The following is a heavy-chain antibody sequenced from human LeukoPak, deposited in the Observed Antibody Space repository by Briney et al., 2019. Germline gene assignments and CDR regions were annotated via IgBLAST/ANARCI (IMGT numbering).Heavy chain of an antibody. J-gene: IGHJ5*02. Sequence: PSETLSLTCAVYGGSFSGYYWSWIRQPPGKGLEWIGEINHSGSTNYNPSLKSRVSISVDTSKNQFSLKLTSVTAADTAVYYCARPTGDGSGTGFVNWFDPWGQGTLVTVSS. CDR3: ARPTGDGSGTGFVNWFDP. CDR2: INHSGST. V-gene: IGHV4-34*01. D-gene: IGHD3-10*01. CDR1: GGSFSGYY.